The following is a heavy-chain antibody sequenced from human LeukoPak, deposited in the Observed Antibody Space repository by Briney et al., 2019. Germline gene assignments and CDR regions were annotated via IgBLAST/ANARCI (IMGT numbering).Heavy chain of an antibody. J-gene: IGHJ4*02. Sequence: GASVKVSCKASGYTFTGYYMHWVRQAPGQGLEWMGWISAYNGNTNYAQKLQGRVTMTTDTSTSTAYMELRSLRSDDTAVYYCARGLGFRAVAGPYIFDYWGQGTLVTVSS. V-gene: IGHV1-18*04. CDR2: ISAYNGNT. CDR3: ARGLGFRAVAGPYIFDY. D-gene: IGHD6-19*01. CDR1: GYTFTGYY.